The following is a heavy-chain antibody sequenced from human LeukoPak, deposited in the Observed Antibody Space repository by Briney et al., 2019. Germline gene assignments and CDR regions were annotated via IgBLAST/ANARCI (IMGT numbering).Heavy chain of an antibody. CDR1: GFTFSSYG. D-gene: IGHD3-16*01. V-gene: IGHV3-33*01. Sequence: GRSLRLSCAASGFTFSSYGMHWVRQAPGKGLEWVAVIWYDGSNKYYADSVKGRFTISRDNAKNSLYLQMSSLRVEDTAVYYCARGPAGDPFDHWGQGTLVTVSS. CDR3: ARGPAGDPFDH. J-gene: IGHJ4*02. CDR2: IWYDGSNK.